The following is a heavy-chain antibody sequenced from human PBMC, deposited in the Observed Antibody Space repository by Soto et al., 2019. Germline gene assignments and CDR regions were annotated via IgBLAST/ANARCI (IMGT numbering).Heavy chain of an antibody. CDR1: GYTFTSNY. J-gene: IGHJ4*02. Sequence: ASVKVSCKASGYTFTSNYIHWVRQAPGQGLEWMGIINPSDGRTNYAQKFQGRVTITRDTSASTAYMELSSLRSEDTAVYYCARDDILTGYHGGFDYWGQGTLVTVSS. D-gene: IGHD3-9*01. CDR2: INPSDGRT. V-gene: IGHV1-46*01. CDR3: ARDDILTGYHGGFDY.